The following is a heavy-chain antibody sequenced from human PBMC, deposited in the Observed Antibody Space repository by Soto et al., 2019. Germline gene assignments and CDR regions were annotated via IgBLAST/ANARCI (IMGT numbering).Heavy chain of an antibody. CDR3: TRPTVHSSGFTDY. CDR1: GGSISSSSYY. CDR2: IYYSGST. V-gene: IGHV4-39*01. J-gene: IGHJ4*02. D-gene: IGHD6-19*01. Sequence: QLQLQESGPGLVKPSETLSLTCTVSGGSISSSSYYWGWIRQPPGKGLEWIGSIYYSGSTYYNPSITSRVTISVDTSKTKSSLKLSSVTAADTAVYYGTRPTVHSSGFTDYWGQGTLVTVSS.